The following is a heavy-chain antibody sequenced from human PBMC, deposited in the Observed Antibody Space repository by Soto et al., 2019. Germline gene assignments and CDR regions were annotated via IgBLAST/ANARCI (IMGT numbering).Heavy chain of an antibody. V-gene: IGHV3-30-3*01. CDR2: ISSDGDNK. D-gene: IGHD2-15*01. CDR3: ASDQGYCIEANCYSGPDY. CDR1: GFTFSRYA. Sequence: VQLVESGGGVVQPGKSLRLSCAVSGFTFSRYAMHWVRQAPGKGLEWVALISSDGDNKYYADSVKGRFTIFRDIAKNTLYLQMHGLRGDATAVYFCASDQGYCIEANCYSGPDYWGQGTLVNVSS. J-gene: IGHJ4*02.